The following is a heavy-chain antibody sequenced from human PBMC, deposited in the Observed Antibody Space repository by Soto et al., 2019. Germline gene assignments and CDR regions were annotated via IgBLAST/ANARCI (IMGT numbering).Heavy chain of an antibody. D-gene: IGHD6-6*01. V-gene: IGHV1-69*08. J-gene: IGHJ3*02. CDR2: IIPIRGIA. CDR1: GGTFSSYT. Sequence: QVQLVQSGAEVKKPGSSVKVSCTASGGTFSSYTISWVRQAPGQGLEWMGRIIPIRGIANYAEKFQGRVTITADKSTSTADMELSRLRSEDTAVYYCARDSSSGAFDISGQGTMVTVSS. CDR3: ARDSSSGAFDI.